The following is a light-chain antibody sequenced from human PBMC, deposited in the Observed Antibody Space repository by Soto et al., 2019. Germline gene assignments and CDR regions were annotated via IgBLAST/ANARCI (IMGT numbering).Light chain of an antibody. CDR3: SSYTSSSTLGV. Sequence: QSALTQPASVSGSPGQSITISCTGTSSDVGGYNYVSWYQQHPGKAPKLMIYDVSNRPSGVSNRFSGSKSGNTASLTISGLQDEDEADYYCSSYTSSSTLGVFAGGTKLTVL. CDR1: SSDVGGYNY. CDR2: DVS. V-gene: IGLV2-14*01. J-gene: IGLJ2*01.